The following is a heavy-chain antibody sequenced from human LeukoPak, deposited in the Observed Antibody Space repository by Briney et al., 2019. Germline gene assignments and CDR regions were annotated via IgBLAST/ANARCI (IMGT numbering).Heavy chain of an antibody. V-gene: IGHV1-69*01. Sequence: SVKVSCKASGGTFSSYAISWVRQAPGQGLEWMGGIIPIFGTANYAQKFQGRVTITADESTSTAYMELSSLRSEDTAMYYCARPGRGRYSGYDWFPYYFDYWGQGTLVTVSS. CDR1: GGTFSSYA. J-gene: IGHJ4*02. CDR2: IIPIFGTA. D-gene: IGHD5-12*01. CDR3: ARPGRGRYSGYDWFPYYFDY.